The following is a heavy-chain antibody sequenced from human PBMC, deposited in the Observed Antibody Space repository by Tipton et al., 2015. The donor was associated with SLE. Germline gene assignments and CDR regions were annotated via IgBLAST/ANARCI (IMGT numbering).Heavy chain of an antibody. CDR1: GSSIRSSRHF. V-gene: IGHV4-39*07. D-gene: IGHD2-8*01. CDR3: ARGDCSDGVCYGFGFFDY. Sequence: LRLSCTVSGSSIRSSRHFWGWIRQPPGKGLEWIGVLYYSGNTYYNPSLKSPVTLSIDTSKNQFSLKMRSVTAADTAVYFCARGDCSDGVCYGFGFFDYWGQGNLVTVSS. CDR2: LYYSGNT. J-gene: IGHJ4*02.